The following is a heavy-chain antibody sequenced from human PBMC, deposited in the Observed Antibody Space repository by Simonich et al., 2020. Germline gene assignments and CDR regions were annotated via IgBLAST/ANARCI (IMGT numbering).Heavy chain of an antibody. V-gene: IGHV1-2*02. CDR2: INPNSGGK. D-gene: IGHD5-12*01. J-gene: IGHJ4*02. Sequence: QVQLVQSGAEVKKPGASVKVSCKASGYTFTGYYMHWVRQAPGQGFEWMGWINPNSGGKNNAQKFQGRVTMTRDTSISTAYMELSRLRPDDTAVYYCASSKLATIDYWGQGTLVTVSS. CDR3: ASSKLATIDY. CDR1: GYTFTGYY.